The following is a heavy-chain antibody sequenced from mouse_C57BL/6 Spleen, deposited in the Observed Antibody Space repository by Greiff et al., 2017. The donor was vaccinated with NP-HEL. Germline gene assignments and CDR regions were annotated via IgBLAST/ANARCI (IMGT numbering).Heavy chain of an antibody. CDR1: GFTFSDYG. Sequence: EVHLVESGGGLVKPGGSLKLSCAASGFTFSDYGMHWVRQAPEKGLEWVAYISSGSSTIYYEDTVKGRFTISRDNAKNTLFMQMASLRSKNTAMYYCARGRLPAWFAYWGQGTLVTVSA. CDR3: ARGRLPAWFAY. D-gene: IGHD2-4*01. J-gene: IGHJ3*01. V-gene: IGHV5-17*01. CDR2: ISSGSSTI.